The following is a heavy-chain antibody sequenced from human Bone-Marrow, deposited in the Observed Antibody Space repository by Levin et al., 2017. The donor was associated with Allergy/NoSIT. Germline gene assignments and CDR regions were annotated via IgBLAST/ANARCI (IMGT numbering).Heavy chain of an antibody. CDR1: GYRLNQLS. Sequence: ASVKVSCKLSGYRLNQLSIHWVRQAPGKGLEWMGGFDTEDFETIYAQKFQGRVTMTEDISTDTAYMELSSLRSDDTAVYYCASDRDTHLVFDYWGQGTLITVSS. CDR3: ASDRDTHLVFDY. V-gene: IGHV1-24*01. J-gene: IGHJ4*02. CDR2: FDTEDFET.